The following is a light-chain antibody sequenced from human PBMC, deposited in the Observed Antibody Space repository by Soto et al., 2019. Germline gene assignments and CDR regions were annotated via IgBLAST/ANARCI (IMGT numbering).Light chain of an antibody. CDR3: QQSYSTPPS. Sequence: DIQMTQSPSSLSASVGDRVTITCRASQSIRSYLNWYQQKPGKAPKLLIYAASSLQSGVPSRFSGSGSGTDFTLTIGSLQPEDFATYYCQQSYSTPPSFGQGTKLEIK. V-gene: IGKV1-39*01. CDR2: AAS. J-gene: IGKJ2*01. CDR1: QSIRSY.